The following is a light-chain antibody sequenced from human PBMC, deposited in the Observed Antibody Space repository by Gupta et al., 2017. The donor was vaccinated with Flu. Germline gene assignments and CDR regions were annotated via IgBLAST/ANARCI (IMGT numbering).Light chain of an antibody. CDR2: GVS. V-gene: IGKV1-39*01. CDR3: QQGYSTPFT. Sequence: LRATVGDTAILRCRVSQRISSYLDWYQQKPGQPPNLLIFGVSTLESGVPYRFSGSGSGTDFTLTISRLQAEDVAIYYCQQGYSTPFTFGQGTKVEIK. J-gene: IGKJ2*01. CDR1: QRISSY.